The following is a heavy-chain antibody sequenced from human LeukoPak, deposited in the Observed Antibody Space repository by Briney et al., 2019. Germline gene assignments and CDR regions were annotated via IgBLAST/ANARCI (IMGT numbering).Heavy chain of an antibody. CDR1: GFTLSSHW. V-gene: IGHV3-7*01. D-gene: IGHD3-9*01. CDR3: ARCNFEPRWCDWFDS. CDR2: INQDESEK. J-gene: IGHJ5*01. Sequence: PGGSLRLSCAASGFTLSSHWMSWVRQAPGKGLEWVANINQDESEKYYVDSVKGRFTISRDNAKNSLFLQTNSLRGEDTAIYFCARCNFEPRWCDWFDSWGQGTLVTVSS.